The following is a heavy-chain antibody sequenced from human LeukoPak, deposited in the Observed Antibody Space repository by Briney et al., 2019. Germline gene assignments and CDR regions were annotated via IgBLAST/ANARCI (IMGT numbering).Heavy chain of an antibody. D-gene: IGHD2-2*02. Sequence: PGGSLRLSCAASGFTVSSNYMSWVRQAPGKGLEWVSVIYSGGSTYYADSVKGRFTISRDNSKNTLYLQMNSLRAEDTAVYYCARDSQLLYQHTERISHYYYYGMDVWGQGTTVTVSS. CDR2: IYSGGST. J-gene: IGHJ6*02. CDR3: ARDSQLLYQHTERISHYYYYGMDV. CDR1: GFTVSSNY. V-gene: IGHV3-66*01.